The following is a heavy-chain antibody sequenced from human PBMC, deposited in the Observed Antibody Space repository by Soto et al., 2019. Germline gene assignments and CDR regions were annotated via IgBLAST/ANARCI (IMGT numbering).Heavy chain of an antibody. D-gene: IGHD2-21*02. CDR1: GGSISSYY. CDR2: IYYSGST. J-gene: IGHJ4*02. V-gene: IGHV4-59*01. CDR3: ASLFPPTKVTGPIDYFDY. Sequence: TVSGGSISSYYWSWIRQPPGKGLEWIGYIYYSGSTNYNPPLKSRVTISVDTSKNQFSLKLSSVTAADTAVYYCASLFPPTKVTGPIDYFDYWGQGTLVTVS.